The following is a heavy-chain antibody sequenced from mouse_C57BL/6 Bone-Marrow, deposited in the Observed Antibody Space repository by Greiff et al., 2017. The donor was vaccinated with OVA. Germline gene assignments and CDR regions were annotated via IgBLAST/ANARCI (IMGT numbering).Heavy chain of an antibody. D-gene: IGHD1-1*01. J-gene: IGHJ1*03. CDR1: GFTFSNYW. V-gene: IGHV6-3*01. Sequence: EVMLVESGGGLVQPGGSMKLSCVASGFTFSNYWMNWVRQSPEKGLEWVAQIRLKSDNYATHYAESVKGRFTISRDDSKSSVYLQMNNLRAEDTGIYYCTAITTVVAPHWYFDVWGTGTTVTVSS. CDR2: IRLKSDNYAT. CDR3: TAITTVVAPHWYFDV.